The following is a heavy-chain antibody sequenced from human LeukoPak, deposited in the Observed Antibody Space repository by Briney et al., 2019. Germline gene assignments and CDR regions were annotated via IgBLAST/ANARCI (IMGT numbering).Heavy chain of an antibody. CDR1: GFTFSSYE. D-gene: IGHD3-10*01. V-gene: IGHV3-23*01. J-gene: IGHJ6*03. CDR2: ISGSGGST. CDR3: ARDSSYYYGSGSYMDV. Sequence: GGSLRLSCAASGFTFSSYEMNWVRQAPGKGLEWVSAISGSGGSTYYADSVKGRFTISRDNSKNTLYLQMNSLRAEDTAVYYCARDSSYYYGSGSYMDVWGKGTTVTVSS.